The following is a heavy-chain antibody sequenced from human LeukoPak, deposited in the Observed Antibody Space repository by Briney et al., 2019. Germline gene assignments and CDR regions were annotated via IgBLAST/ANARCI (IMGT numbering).Heavy chain of an antibody. CDR1: GYTFTSYG. V-gene: IGHV1-18*01. J-gene: IGHJ5*02. D-gene: IGHD6-6*01. CDR2: ISAYNGNT. Sequence: ASVKVSCKASGYTFTSYGISWVRQAPGQGLEWMGWISAYNGNTNYAQKLQGRVTMTTDTSTSTAYMELSRLRSDDTAVYYCARFVYSSSFNWFDPWGQGTLVTVSS. CDR3: ARFVYSSSFNWFDP.